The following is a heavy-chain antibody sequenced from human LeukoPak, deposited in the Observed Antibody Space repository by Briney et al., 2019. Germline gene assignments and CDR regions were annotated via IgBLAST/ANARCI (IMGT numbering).Heavy chain of an antibody. CDR2: ISSTTNYI. D-gene: IGHD1-14*01. J-gene: IGHJ6*03. CDR3: ASGPAIQQYYYMDV. CDR1: GFTFSSYS. V-gene: IGHV3-21*01. Sequence: PGGSLRLSCAASGFTFSSYSMNWVRQAPGKGLEWVSSISSTTNYIYYADSLKGRFTIYRDNANNSLYLQMNSLRAEDTAVYYCASGPAIQQYYYMDVWGKGTTVTVSS.